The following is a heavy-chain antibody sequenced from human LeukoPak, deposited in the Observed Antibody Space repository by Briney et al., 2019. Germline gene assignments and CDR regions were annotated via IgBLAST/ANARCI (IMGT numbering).Heavy chain of an antibody. CDR1: GGSISSNNYY. CDR2: ISYSGNT. D-gene: IGHD6-19*01. V-gene: IGHV4-39*07. CDR3: ARGAGWYDAQYFQS. J-gene: IGHJ1*01. Sequence: SETLSLTCFVSGGSISSNNYYWDWIRQSPGKGLEWIGSISYSGNTYDNPSLKSRVTVSIDTSKNQFSLRLSAVTAADTAVYYCARGAGWYDAQYFQSWGQGTLVIVSS.